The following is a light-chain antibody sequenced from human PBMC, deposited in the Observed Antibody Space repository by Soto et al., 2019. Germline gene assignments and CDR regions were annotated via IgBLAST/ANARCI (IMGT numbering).Light chain of an antibody. J-gene: IGKJ4*01. CDR2: DAS. V-gene: IGKV3-11*01. CDR3: QQRSNWPPV. CDR1: QSVSSY. Sequence: EMVLTQSPATLSLSPGERATLSCRASQSVSSYLAWYQQKPGQAPRLLIYDASNRATGIPARFSGSGSGTDFTLTISSLEPEDFALYYCQQRSNWPPVFGGGTKVEIK.